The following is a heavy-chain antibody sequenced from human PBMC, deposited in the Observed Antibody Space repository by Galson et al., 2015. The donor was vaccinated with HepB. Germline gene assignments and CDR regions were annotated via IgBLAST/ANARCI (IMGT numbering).Heavy chain of an antibody. D-gene: IGHD5-18*01. Sequence: SVKVSCKASGYTFSGYYMHWVRQAPGQGLEWMGWINPNSGGTNYAQKFQGRVTMTRDTSIITAYMELSRLRSADTAVYYCARGAGWIQSWLRGYYLDVWGQGTLVTVSS. CDR2: INPNSGGT. CDR3: ARGAGWIQSWLRGYYLDV. CDR1: GYTFSGYY. J-gene: IGHJ4*02. V-gene: IGHV1-2*02.